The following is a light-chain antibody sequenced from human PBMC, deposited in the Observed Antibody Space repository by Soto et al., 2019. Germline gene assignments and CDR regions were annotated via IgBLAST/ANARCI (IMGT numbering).Light chain of an antibody. J-gene: IGKJ1*01. V-gene: IGKV1-5*03. CDR1: QSISSL. CDR3: QQYNTFSPT. Sequence: DIQMTQSPSTLSAFVGGRVAVTCRASQSISSLLAWYQQKPGKAPKLLIYKASSSESGVPSRFSGSGSGTEFTLTISSLQPDDFATYYCQQYNTFSPTFGQGTKVDIK. CDR2: KAS.